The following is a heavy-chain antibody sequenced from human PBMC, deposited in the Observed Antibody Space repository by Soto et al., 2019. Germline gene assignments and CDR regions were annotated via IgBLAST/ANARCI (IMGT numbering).Heavy chain of an antibody. D-gene: IGHD4-17*01. CDR1: GYIFKSFG. CDR3: ARRWTTGEIDY. J-gene: IGHJ4*02. V-gene: IGHV1-18*01. Sequence: QVQLVQSGGEVKKPEASVKVSCKASGYIFKSFGNSWVRQAPGQGLEWMGWISAYTGNTKYAQNFQGRVTMTTDTSTSTAYMELRSLRSDDTAVYYCARRWTTGEIDYWGQGTLVTVSS. CDR2: ISAYTGNT.